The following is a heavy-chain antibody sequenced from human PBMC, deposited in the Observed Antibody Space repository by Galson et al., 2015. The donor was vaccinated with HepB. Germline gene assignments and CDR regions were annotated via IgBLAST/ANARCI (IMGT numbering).Heavy chain of an antibody. D-gene: IGHD6-19*01. CDR3: VEIAVAGPLSWFDP. V-gene: IGHV4-34*01. CDR1: GGSFSGYY. Sequence: LSLTCAVYGGSFSGYYWSWIRQPPGKGLEWIGETNHSGSTNYNPSLKSRVTRLVDTSPNQFSLKLRSVTAADTAVYYCVEIAVAGPLSWFDPWGQGTLVTVSS. J-gene: IGHJ5*02. CDR2: TNHSGST.